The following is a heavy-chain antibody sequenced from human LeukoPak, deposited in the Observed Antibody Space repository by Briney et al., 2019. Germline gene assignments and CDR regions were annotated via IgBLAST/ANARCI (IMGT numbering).Heavy chain of an antibody. J-gene: IGHJ4*02. D-gene: IGHD6-19*01. CDR2: IYSGGST. CDR1: GITVSSND. CDR3: ARDGVAGFDY. Sequence: GGSLRLSCAASGITVSSNDMSWVRQAPGKGLEWVSVIYSGGSTYYADSVKGRFTISRDISKNTLYLQMDSLRAEDTAVYYCARDGVAGFDYWGQGTLVTVSS. V-gene: IGHV3-66*01.